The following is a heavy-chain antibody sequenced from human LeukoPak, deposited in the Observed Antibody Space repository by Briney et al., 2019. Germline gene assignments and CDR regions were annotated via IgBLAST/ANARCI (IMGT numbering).Heavy chain of an antibody. CDR2: ISAYNGNT. Sequence: ASVKVSCKASGYTFTSYGISWVRQAPGQGLEWMGWISAYNGNTNYAQKLQGRVTMTTDTSTSTAYMELRSLRSEDTALYYCARGLPTYYDFWSGYPPGLWGRGTLVTVSS. J-gene: IGHJ2*01. V-gene: IGHV1-18*01. CDR3: ARGLPTYYDFWSGYPPGL. CDR1: GYTFTSYG. D-gene: IGHD3-3*01.